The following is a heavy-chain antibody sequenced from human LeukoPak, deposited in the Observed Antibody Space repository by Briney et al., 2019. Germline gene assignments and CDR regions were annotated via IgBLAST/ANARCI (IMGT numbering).Heavy chain of an antibody. CDR2: IKRNAEAT. J-gene: IGHJ4*02. CDR3: ARDHKSDGYPPPDY. D-gene: IGHD5-18*01. Sequence: GGSLRLSCEASGFTFSSYIMTWVRQAPGKGLEWVSTIKRNAEATFYADSVKDRFTISRDDSKNTLYLQMNSLRADDTALYFCARDHKSDGYPPPDYGGRGTLVTVSS. V-gene: IGHV3-23*01. CDR1: GFTFSSYI.